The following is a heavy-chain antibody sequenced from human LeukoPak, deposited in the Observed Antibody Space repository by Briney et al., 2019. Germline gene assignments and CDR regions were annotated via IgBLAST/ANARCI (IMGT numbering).Heavy chain of an antibody. CDR2: ISSSGSTI. CDR3: AGGQSSSWYGYSYWFDP. J-gene: IGHJ5*02. V-gene: IGHV3-11*01. D-gene: IGHD6-13*01. CDR1: GFTFSDYY. Sequence: GGSLRLSCAASGFTFSDYYMSWIRQAPGKGLEWVSYISSSGSTIYYADSVKGRFTISRDNAKNSLYLQMNSLRAEDTAVYYCAGGQSSSWYGYSYWFDPWGQGTLVTVSS.